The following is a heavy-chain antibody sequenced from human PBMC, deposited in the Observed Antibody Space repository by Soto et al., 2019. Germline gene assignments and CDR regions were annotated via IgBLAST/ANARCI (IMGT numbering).Heavy chain of an antibody. CDR1: GGSFSGYY. V-gene: IGHV4-34*01. CDR2: INHTGGS. D-gene: IGHD2-2*01. J-gene: IGHJ4*02. Sequence: PSETLSLTCAVSGGSFSGYYWSWVRQPPGKGLEWIGDINHTGGSNYNPSLKSRVMISVDTAKTQFSLNVTSVTAADTAVYYCAREVGYYSATRRNLYFDYWGPGTLVTVS. CDR3: AREVGYYSATRRNLYFDY.